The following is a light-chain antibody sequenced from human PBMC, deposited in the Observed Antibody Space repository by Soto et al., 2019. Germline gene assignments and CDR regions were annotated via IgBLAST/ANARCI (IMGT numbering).Light chain of an antibody. CDR3: CSYAASNTFV. V-gene: IGLV2-11*01. CDR1: SSDVGGYNY. J-gene: IGLJ1*01. CDR2: DVS. Sequence: QSALTQPRSVSGSPGQSVTISCTGTSSDVGGYNYVSYQQYSGKAPKVMIYDVSKRPSGVPDRFSGSKSGNTASLTISGLQAEDEADYYCCSYAASNTFVFGTGTKVTVL.